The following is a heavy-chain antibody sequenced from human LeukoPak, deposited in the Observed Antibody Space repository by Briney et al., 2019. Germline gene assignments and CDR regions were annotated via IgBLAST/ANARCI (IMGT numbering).Heavy chain of an antibody. CDR3: ARDWVAGTEVRDYYYYMDV. CDR1: GGSISSYY. CDR2: IYTSGST. J-gene: IGHJ6*03. Sequence: PSETLSLTCTVSGGSISSYYWSWIRQPAGKGLEWIGRIYTSGSTNYNPSLKSRVTMSVDTSKDQFSLKLSSVTAADTAVYYCARDWVAGTEVRDYYYYMDVWGKGTTVTVSS. V-gene: IGHV4-4*07. D-gene: IGHD6-19*01.